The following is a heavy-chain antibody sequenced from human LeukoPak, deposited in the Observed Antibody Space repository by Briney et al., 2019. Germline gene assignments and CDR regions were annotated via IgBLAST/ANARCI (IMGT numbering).Heavy chain of an antibody. CDR1: GESFSGYY. CDR2: INHSGST. V-gene: IGHV4-34*01. CDR3: ARGGWSTAEYFQH. J-gene: IGHJ1*01. Sequence: PSETLSLTCAVYGESFSGYYWSWIHQPPGKGLEWIGEINHSGSTNYNPSLKSRVTISVDTSKNQFSLKLSSVTAADTAVYYCARGGWSTAEYFQHWGQGTLVTVSS.